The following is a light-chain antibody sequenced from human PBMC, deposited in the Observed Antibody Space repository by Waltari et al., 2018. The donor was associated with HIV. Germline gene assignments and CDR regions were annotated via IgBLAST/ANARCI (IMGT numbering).Light chain of an antibody. CDR2: GNT. J-gene: IGLJ3*02. CDR1: SPNIGAGYD. CDR3: KSYDSRQSGVWV. Sequence: QSVLTQPPSVSGAPGQRVTISCTGSSPNIGAGYDVHWYQQLPGTAPKLLISGNTNRPSGVSDRFGGSKSGTSAALAITGLQAEDEADYYCKSYDSRQSGVWVFGGGTTLTVL. V-gene: IGLV1-40*01.